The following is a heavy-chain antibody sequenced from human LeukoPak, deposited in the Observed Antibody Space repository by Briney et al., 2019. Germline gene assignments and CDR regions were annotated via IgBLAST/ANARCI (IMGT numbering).Heavy chain of an antibody. Sequence: PSETLSLTCAVYGGSFSGYYWSWIRQPPGKGLEWIGEINHSGSTNYNPSLKSRVTISVDKSKNQFSLKLSSVTAADTAVYYCAREMSDSSGSGAFDIWGQGTMVTVSS. CDR1: GGSFSGYY. CDR3: AREMSDSSGSGAFDI. CDR2: INHSGST. D-gene: IGHD3-22*01. V-gene: IGHV4-34*01. J-gene: IGHJ3*02.